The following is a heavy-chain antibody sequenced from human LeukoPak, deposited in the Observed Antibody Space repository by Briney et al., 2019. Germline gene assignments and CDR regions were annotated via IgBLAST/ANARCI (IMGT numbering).Heavy chain of an antibody. CDR3: ARDRLELPGPNYYYYYMDV. V-gene: IGHV1-69*05. CDR2: IIPIFGTA. CDR1: GGTFSSYA. D-gene: IGHD1-7*01. J-gene: IGHJ6*03. Sequence: ASVKVSCKASGGTFSSYAISWVRQAPGQGLEWMGGIIPIFGTANYAQKFQGRVTITTDESTSTAYMELSSLRSEDTAVYYCARDRLELPGPNYYYYYMDVWGKGTTVTVSS.